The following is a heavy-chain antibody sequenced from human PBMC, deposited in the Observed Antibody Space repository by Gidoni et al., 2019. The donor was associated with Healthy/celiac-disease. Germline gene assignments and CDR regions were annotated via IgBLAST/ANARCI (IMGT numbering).Heavy chain of an antibody. V-gene: IGHV3-30*04. CDR1: GFTFRSYA. CDR3: ARAALRHTYYDFWSGSYFDY. CDR2: ISYDGSNK. J-gene: IGHJ4*02. D-gene: IGHD3-3*01. Sequence: QVQLLESGGGVVQPGRSLRLSCAASGFTFRSYAMPWVRQAPGKGLEWVAVISYDGSNKYYADSVKGRFTISRDNSKNTLYLQMNSLRAEDTAVYYCARAALRHTYYDFWSGSYFDYWGQGTLVTVSS.